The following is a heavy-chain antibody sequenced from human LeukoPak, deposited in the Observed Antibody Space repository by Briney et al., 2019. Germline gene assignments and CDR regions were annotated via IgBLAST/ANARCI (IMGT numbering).Heavy chain of an antibody. CDR2: IYHSGST. Sequence: PSETLSLTCAVPGGSISSSNWWSWVRQPPGKGLEWIGEIYHSGSTNYNPSLKSRVTISVDKSKNQFSLKLSSVTAADTAVYYCARDLHDYGDYVLDYWGQGTLVTVSS. V-gene: IGHV4-4*02. J-gene: IGHJ4*02. CDR1: GGSISSSNW. CDR3: ARDLHDYGDYVLDY. D-gene: IGHD4-17*01.